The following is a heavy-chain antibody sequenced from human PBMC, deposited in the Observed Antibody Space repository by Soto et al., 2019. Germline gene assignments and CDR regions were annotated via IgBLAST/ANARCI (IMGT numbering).Heavy chain of an antibody. CDR1: GDSISSGGYY. Sequence: SETLSLTCTVSGDSISSGGYYWSWIRQHPGKGLEWIGYIYYSGSTYYKPSLTSRVTISVDTSKNQFSLNLDSVTAADTAVYFCARDFAYFDSWGQGTLVTVSS. D-gene: IGHD3-3*01. CDR2: IYYSGST. CDR3: ARDFAYFDS. J-gene: IGHJ4*02. V-gene: IGHV4-31*03.